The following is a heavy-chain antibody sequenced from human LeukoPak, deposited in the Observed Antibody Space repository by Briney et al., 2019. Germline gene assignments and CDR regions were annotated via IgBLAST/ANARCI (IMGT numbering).Heavy chain of an antibody. V-gene: IGHV4-4*02. CDR3: ARLRADSPGYYYMDV. CDR2: IYHSGST. Sequence: SETLSLTCAVSGGSISSSNWWSWVRQPPGKGLEWIGEIYHSGSTNYNPSLKSRVTISVDTSKNQFSLKLSSVTAADTAVYYCARLRADSPGYYYMDVWGKGTTVTVSS. D-gene: IGHD2-21*01. CDR1: GGSISSSNW. J-gene: IGHJ6*03.